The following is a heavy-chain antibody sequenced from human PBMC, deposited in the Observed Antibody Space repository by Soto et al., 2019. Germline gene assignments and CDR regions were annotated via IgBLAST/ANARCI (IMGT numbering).Heavy chain of an antibody. Sequence: PGGSLRLSCAASGFTFSSYGMHWVRQAPGKGLEWVAVISYDGSNKYYADSVKGRFTISRDNSKNTLYLQMNSLRAEDTAVYYCAKDFPPWGNTIFGLKGFDYWGQGTLVTVSS. CDR2: ISYDGSNK. V-gene: IGHV3-30*18. CDR1: GFTFSSYG. CDR3: AKDFPPWGNTIFGLKGFDY. D-gene: IGHD3-3*01. J-gene: IGHJ4*02.